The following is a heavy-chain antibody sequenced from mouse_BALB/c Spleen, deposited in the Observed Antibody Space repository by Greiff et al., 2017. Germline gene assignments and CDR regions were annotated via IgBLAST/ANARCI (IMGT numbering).Heavy chain of an antibody. CDR1: GYTFTSYY. J-gene: IGHJ1*01. D-gene: IGHD1-1*01. V-gene: IGHV1S81*02. CDR3: TRTYGSSYWYFDV. Sequence: QVQLQQSGAELVKPGASVKLSCKASGYTFTSYYMYWVKQRPGQGLEWIGEINPSNGGTNFNEKFKSKATLTVDKSSSTAYMQLSSLTSEDSAVYYCTRTYGSSYWYFDVWGAGTTVTVSS. CDR2: INPSNGGT.